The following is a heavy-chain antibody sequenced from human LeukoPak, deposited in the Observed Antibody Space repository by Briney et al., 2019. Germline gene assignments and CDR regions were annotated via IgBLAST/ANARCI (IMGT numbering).Heavy chain of an antibody. CDR2: ITGSGTDT. J-gene: IGHJ4*02. CDR3: AKGSSSSRPYYFDY. V-gene: IGHV3-23*01. CDR1: GFTFYNYA. Sequence: PGGSLRLSCAASGFTFYNYAMSWVRQAPGKGLEWVSAITGSGTDTFHADSVKGRFTISRDNSESTPYLQMNSLRAEDTATYYCAKGSSSSRPYYFDYWGQGTLVTVSS. D-gene: IGHD6-6*01.